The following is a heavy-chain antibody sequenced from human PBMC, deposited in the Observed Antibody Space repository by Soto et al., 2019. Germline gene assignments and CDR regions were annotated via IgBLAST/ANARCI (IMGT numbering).Heavy chain of an antibody. D-gene: IGHD6-13*01. J-gene: IGHJ6*02. CDR2: IYYSGST. Sequence: PSETLSLTCTVSGGSISGSSYYWGWIRQPPGKGLEWIGSIYYSGSTYYNPSLKSRVTISVDTSKNQFSLKLSSVTAADTAVYYCAREGSSSWYRYYYGMDVWGQGTTVTVSS. CDR1: GGSISGSSYY. V-gene: IGHV4-39*02. CDR3: AREGSSSWYRYYYGMDV.